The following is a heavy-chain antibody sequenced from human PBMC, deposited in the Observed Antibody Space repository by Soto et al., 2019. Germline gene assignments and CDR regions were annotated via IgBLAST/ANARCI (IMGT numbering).Heavy chain of an antibody. Sequence: GESLKISCKGSGYSFSNYWIGWVRQMPGKGLEWMGIIYPADSDTRGSPSFQGQVTISADKSISTAYLQWSSLKASDTAMYYCALTRDGYNYRMDVWGHGNTVTVSS. CDR1: GYSFSNYW. J-gene: IGHJ6*02. V-gene: IGHV5-51*01. CDR2: IYPADSDT. CDR3: ALTRDGYNYRMDV.